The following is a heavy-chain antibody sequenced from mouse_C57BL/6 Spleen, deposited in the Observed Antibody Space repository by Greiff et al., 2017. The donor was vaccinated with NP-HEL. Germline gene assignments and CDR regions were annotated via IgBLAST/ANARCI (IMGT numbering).Heavy chain of an antibody. CDR3: ARGDYYGNYEGAMDY. CDR1: GYSFTGYY. CDR2: INPSTGGT. J-gene: IGHJ4*01. D-gene: IGHD2-1*01. Sequence: VQLQQSGPELVKPGASVKISCKASGYSFTGYYMNWVKQSPEKSLEWIGEINPSTGGTTYNQKFKAKATLTVDKSSSTAYMQLKSLTSEDSAVYYCARGDYYGNYEGAMDYWGQGTSVTVSS. V-gene: IGHV1-42*01.